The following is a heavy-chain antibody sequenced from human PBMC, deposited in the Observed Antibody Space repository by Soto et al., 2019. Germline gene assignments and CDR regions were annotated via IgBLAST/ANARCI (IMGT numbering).Heavy chain of an antibody. CDR2: ISAYNGNT. J-gene: IGHJ6*02. V-gene: IGHV1-18*04. CDR3: ARGGDTAMAHYYYYYGMDV. D-gene: IGHD5-18*01. Sequence: WASVKVSCKASGYTFTSYGISWVRQAPGQGLEWMGWISAYNGNTNYAQKLQGRVTMTTDTSTSTAYMELRSLRSDDTAVYYCARGGDTAMAHYYYYYGMDVWGQGTTVTVSS. CDR1: GYTFTSYG.